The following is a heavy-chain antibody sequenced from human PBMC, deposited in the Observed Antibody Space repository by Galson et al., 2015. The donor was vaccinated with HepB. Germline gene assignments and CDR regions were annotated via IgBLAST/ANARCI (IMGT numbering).Heavy chain of an antibody. CDR2: ISYSGYT. J-gene: IGHJ6*03. CDR1: GYSVRSGTSY. D-gene: IGHD6-6*01. Sequence: LSLTCPVSGYSVRSGTSYWTWLRQPPGKGLEWIGYISYSGYTYYHPPPKSRLTISVDTSKNQFSLKLSSATAADTAVYYCARVGRLAENYYYTMDVWGKGTTVTVSS. CDR3: ARVGRLAENYYYTMDV. V-gene: IGHV4-31*03.